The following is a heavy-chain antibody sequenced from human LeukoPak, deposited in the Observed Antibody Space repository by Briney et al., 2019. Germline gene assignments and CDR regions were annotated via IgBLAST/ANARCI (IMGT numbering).Heavy chain of an antibody. Sequence: SQTLSLTCTVSGGSISSGDYYWSWIRQPPGKGLEWIGYIYYSGSTYYNPSLKSRVTISVDTSKNQFSLKLSSVTAADTAVYYCARDDNTSPTAFDPWGQGTLVTVSS. J-gene: IGHJ5*02. D-gene: IGHD2-2*01. V-gene: IGHV4-30-4*01. CDR2: IYYSGST. CDR1: GGSISSGDYY. CDR3: ARDDNTSPTAFDP.